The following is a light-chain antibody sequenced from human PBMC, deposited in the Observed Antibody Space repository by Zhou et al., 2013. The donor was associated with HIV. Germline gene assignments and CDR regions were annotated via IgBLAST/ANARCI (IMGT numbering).Light chain of an antibody. Sequence: DIVLTQSPATLSLSPGERANLSCRASQSVSSNLAWYQQKPGQAPRLLIYDASNRATGIPARFSGSGSGTDFTLTISRLEPEDFAVYYCQHYGSSPLYTFGQGTKLEIK. CDR1: QSVSSN. J-gene: IGKJ2*01. CDR2: DAS. CDR3: QHYGSSPLYT. V-gene: IGKV3-20*01.